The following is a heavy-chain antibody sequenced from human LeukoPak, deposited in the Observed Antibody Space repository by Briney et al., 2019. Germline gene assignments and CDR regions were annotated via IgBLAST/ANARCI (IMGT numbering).Heavy chain of an antibody. J-gene: IGHJ4*02. CDR1: GVSLSTSGVG. Sequence: GPTLVHPIQPLTLSCILSGVSLSTSGVGGGWIRQPSVKALEWLALIYWDDDTRYTPSLKSRLTIHKDTSKNQVVLTMTNMHPVDTATYYCAHSPPGGSGGPDYWGQGTLVTASS. D-gene: IGHD3-10*01. V-gene: IGHV2-5*02. CDR3: AHSPPGGSGGPDY. CDR2: IYWDDDT.